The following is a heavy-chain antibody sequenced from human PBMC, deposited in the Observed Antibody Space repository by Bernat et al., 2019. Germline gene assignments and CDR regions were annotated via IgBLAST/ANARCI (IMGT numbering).Heavy chain of an antibody. J-gene: IGHJ4*02. CDR2: ISYDGSNK. CDR3: ARGGNYLTTNKYYFDY. D-gene: IGHD4-11*01. CDR1: GFTFSNHG. Sequence: QVQLVESGGGVVQPGRSLRLSCAASGFTFSNHGLHWVRQAPGKGLEWVSIISYDGSNKYYADSVKGRFTISRDRSRNTLYLQMNSLRPEDTAVYYCARGGNYLTTNKYYFDYWGQGTLVTVSS. V-gene: IGHV3-30-3*01.